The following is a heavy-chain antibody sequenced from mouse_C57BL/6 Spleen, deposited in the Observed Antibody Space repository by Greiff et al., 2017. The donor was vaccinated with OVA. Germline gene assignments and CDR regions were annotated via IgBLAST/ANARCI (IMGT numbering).Heavy chain of an antibody. V-gene: IGHV1-22*01. CDR3: ARCRYDYDAPSYAMDY. Sequence: VQLKQSGPELVKPGASVKMSCKASGYTFTDYNMHWVKQSHGKSLEWIGYINPNNGGTSYNQKFKGKATLTVNKSSSTAYMELRSLTSEDSAVYYCARCRYDYDAPSYAMDYWGQGTSVTVSS. D-gene: IGHD2-4*01. J-gene: IGHJ4*01. CDR2: INPNNGGT. CDR1: GYTFTDYN.